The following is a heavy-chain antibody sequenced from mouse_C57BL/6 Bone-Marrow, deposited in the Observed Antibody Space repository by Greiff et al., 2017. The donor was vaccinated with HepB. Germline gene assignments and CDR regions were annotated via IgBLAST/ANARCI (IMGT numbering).Heavy chain of an antibody. V-gene: IGHV1S26*01. CDR3: AKLPGTGFAY. CDR1: GYTFTSYT. J-gene: IGHJ3*01. Sequence: VQLKQPGAELVMPGASVKLSCKASGYTFTSYTMHWVKQRPGQGLEWIGYINPSSGYTKYNQKFKDKATLTADKSSSTAYMQLSSLTSEDSAVYYCAKLPGTGFAYWGQGTLVTVSA. CDR2: INPSSGYT. D-gene: IGHD3-3*01.